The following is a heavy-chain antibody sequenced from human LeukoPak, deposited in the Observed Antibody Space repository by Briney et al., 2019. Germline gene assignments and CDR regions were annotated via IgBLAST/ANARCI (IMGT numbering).Heavy chain of an antibody. V-gene: IGHV3-21*01. CDR3: ARDLGYCSSTSCYPPLGY. Sequence: GGSLRLSCAASGFTFSSYSMNWVRQAPGKGREWVSSISSSSSYIYYADSVKGRFTISRDNAKNSLYLQMNSLRAEDTAVYYCARDLGYCSSTSCYPPLGYWGQGTLVTVSS. D-gene: IGHD2-2*01. J-gene: IGHJ4*02. CDR2: ISSSSSYI. CDR1: GFTFSSYS.